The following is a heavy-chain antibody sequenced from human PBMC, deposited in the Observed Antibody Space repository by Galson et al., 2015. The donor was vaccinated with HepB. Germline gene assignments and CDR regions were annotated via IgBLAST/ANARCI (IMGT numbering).Heavy chain of an antibody. Sequence: SLRLSCAASGFIFSSYAMGWVRQAPGKGLEWVSAISGSGGSTYYADSVRGRFTISRDNSKNTLYLQMNSLRAEDTAVYYCAKDNQWLRPYYFDYWGQGTLVTVTS. CDR3: AKDNQWLRPYYFDY. D-gene: IGHD5-12*01. CDR1: GFIFSSYA. CDR2: ISGSGGST. V-gene: IGHV3-23*01. J-gene: IGHJ4*02.